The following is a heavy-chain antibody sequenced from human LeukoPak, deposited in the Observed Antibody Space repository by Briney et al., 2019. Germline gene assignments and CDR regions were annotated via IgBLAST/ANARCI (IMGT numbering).Heavy chain of an antibody. CDR3: ARERVGYCSDTTCYRGYYGMDA. D-gene: IGHD2-2*01. V-gene: IGHV1-69*13. J-gene: IGHJ6*02. CDR2: IIPIFGTA. CDR1: GGTFSSYA. Sequence: SVKVSCKASGGTFSSYAISWVRQAPGQGLEWMGGIIPIFGTANYAQKFQGRVTITADESTSTAYMELSSLRSEDTAVYYCARERVGYCSDTTCYRGYYGMDAWGQGTTVTVSS.